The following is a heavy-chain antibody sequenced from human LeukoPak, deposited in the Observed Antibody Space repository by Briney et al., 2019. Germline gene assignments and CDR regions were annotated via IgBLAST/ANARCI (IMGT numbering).Heavy chain of an antibody. Sequence: GGSLTLSCAASGFTFSSYAMSWVRQAPGKGLEWVSAINGGGDATEYADSVKGRFTISRDNSKNTLYLQMNSLRPDDTAVYYCARCTASCYANAFDVWGQGTLLTVSS. CDR1: GFTFSSYA. V-gene: IGHV3-23*01. CDR3: ARCTASCYANAFDV. J-gene: IGHJ3*01. CDR2: INGGGDAT. D-gene: IGHD2-2*01.